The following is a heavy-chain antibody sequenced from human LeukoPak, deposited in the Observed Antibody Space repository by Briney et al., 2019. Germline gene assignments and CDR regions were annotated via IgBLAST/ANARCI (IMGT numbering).Heavy chain of an antibody. CDR1: GFTFSSYG. CDR2: IWYDGSNK. V-gene: IGHV3-33*01. D-gene: IGHD3-3*01. J-gene: IGHJ6*02. Sequence: GGSLRLSCAASGFTFSSYGMHWVRQAPGKGLEWVAVIWYDGSNKYYADSVKGRFTISRDNSKNTLYLQMNSLRAEDTAVYYCARSGYDFWSGVMYYYYGMDVWGQGTAVTVSS. CDR3: ARSGYDFWSGVMYYYYGMDV.